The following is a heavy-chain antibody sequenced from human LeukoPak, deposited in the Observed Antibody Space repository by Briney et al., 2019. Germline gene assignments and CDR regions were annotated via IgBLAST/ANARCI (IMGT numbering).Heavy chain of an antibody. CDR1: GFTFSSYG. D-gene: IGHD4-23*01. V-gene: IGHV3-30*03. CDR2: ISYDGSNK. CDR3: ARGSRGNFDY. J-gene: IGHJ4*02. Sequence: PGRSLGLSCAASGFTFSSYGMHWVRQAPGKGLEWVAVISYDGSNKYYADSVKGRFTISRDNSKNTLYLQMNSLRAEDTAVYYCARGSRGNFDYWGQGTLVTVSS.